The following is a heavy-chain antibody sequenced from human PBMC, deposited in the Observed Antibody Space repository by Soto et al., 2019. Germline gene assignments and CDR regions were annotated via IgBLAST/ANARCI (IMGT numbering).Heavy chain of an antibody. D-gene: IGHD3-16*02. CDR1: GFTFCSYG. CDR3: ARAREPITFGGVIVSYYYSGLDV. V-gene: IGHV3-30*03. J-gene: IGHJ6*02. CDR2: ISYDGSNK. Sequence: PGGSLRLSCAASGFTFCSYGMHWVRQAPGKGLEWVAVISYDGSNKYYADSVKGRFTISRDNAKNSLYLQMNSLRAEDTAVYYCARAREPITFGGVIVSYYYSGLDVWGQGTTVTLSS.